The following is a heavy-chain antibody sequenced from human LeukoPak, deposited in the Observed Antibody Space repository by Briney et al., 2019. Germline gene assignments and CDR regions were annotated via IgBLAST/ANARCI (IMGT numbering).Heavy chain of an antibody. V-gene: IGHV3-48*03. CDR3: AKEIREYDSSAYYYH. J-gene: IGHJ5*02. Sequence: GGSLRLSCAASGFTFSSYEMNWVRQAPGKGLEWVSYISTSGSTIYYVDSVKGRFTISRDNSKNTVYLQMNSLRAEDTALYYCAKEIREYDSSAYYYHWGQGTLVTVSS. CDR2: ISTSGSTI. D-gene: IGHD3-22*01. CDR1: GFTFSSYE.